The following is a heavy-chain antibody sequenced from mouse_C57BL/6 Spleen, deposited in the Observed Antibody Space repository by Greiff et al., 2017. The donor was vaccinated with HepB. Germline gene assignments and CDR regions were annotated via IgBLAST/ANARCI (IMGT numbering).Heavy chain of an antibody. CDR3: TRSGDWAPFAD. D-gene: IGHD3-1*01. CDR2: IDPETGGT. J-gene: IGHJ3*01. CDR1: GYTFTDYE. V-gene: IGHV1-15*01. Sequence: QVQLQQSGAELVRPGASVTLSCKASGYTFTDYEMHWVKQTPVHGLEWIGAIDPETGGTAYNQKFKGKAILTADKSSSTAYMELRSLTSEDSAVYYCTRSGDWAPFADWGQGTLVTVSA.